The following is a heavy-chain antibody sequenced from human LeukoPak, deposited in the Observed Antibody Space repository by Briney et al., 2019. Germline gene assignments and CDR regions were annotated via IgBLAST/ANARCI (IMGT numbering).Heavy chain of an antibody. CDR1: GFILSGYW. V-gene: IGHV3-7*01. CDR3: ARGGYSFDY. Sequence: GGSLRLFCAAYGFILSGYWMSLGRRGSVKGLEWVARLHADGNEKYFVHSVKGRFTVSRDNAKNSLYLQMNSLRVEDTAVYYCARGGYSFDYLGQGTLVTVSS. CDR2: LHADGNEK. J-gene: IGHJ4*02. D-gene: IGHD5-12*01.